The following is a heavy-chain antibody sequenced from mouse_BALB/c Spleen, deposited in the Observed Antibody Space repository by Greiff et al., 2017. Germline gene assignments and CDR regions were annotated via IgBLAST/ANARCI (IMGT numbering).Heavy chain of an antibody. J-gene: IGHJ2*01. CDR1: GFTFSSFG. Sequence: EVHLVESGGGLVQPGGSRKLSCAASGFTFSSFGMHWVRQAPEKGLEWVAYISSGSSTIYYADTVKGRFTISRDNPKNTLFLQMTSLRSEDTAMYYCARRQDGGYDYDGFDYWGQGTTLTVSS. D-gene: IGHD2-4*01. CDR2: ISSGSSTI. V-gene: IGHV5-17*02. CDR3: ARRQDGGYDYDGFDY.